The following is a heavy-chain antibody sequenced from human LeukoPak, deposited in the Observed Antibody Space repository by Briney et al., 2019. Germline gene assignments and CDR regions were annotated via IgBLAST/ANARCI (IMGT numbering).Heavy chain of an antibody. Sequence: SETLSITCTVSGGSISSYYWSWIRQPPGKGLEWIGYIYYSGSTNYNPSLKSRVTISVDTSKNQFSLKLSSVTAADTAVYYCARDSGTTGEVKFDPWGQGILVTVSS. CDR3: ARDSGTTGEVKFDP. D-gene: IGHD3-10*01. CDR2: IYYSGST. J-gene: IGHJ5*02. CDR1: GGSISSYY. V-gene: IGHV4-59*01.